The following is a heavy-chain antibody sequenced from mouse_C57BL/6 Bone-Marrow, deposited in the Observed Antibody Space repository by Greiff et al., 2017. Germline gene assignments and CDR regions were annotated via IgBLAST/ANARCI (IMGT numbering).Heavy chain of an antibody. CDR3: AKDDYFYAMDY. D-gene: IGHD2-4*01. J-gene: IGHJ4*01. CDR2: ISYSGST. V-gene: IGHV3-1*01. CDR1: GYSITSGYD. Sequence: ESGPGMVKPSQSLSLTCTVTGYSITSGYDWHWIRHFPGNKLEWMGYISYSGSTNYNPSLKSRISITLNTSKNHFFLKLNSVTTEDTATYYCAKDDYFYAMDYWGQGTSVTVSA.